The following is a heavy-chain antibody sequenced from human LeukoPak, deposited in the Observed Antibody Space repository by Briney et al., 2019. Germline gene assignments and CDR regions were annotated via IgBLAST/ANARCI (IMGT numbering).Heavy chain of an antibody. CDR3: ARDQEGYYDSSGYLRYFDL. CDR1: GGTFSSYA. D-gene: IGHD3-22*01. J-gene: IGHJ2*01. Sequence: SVTVSCKASGGTFSSYAISWVRQAPGQGLEWMGRIIPIFGTANYAQKFQGRVTITTDESTSTAYMELSSLRSEDTAVYYCARDQEGYYDSSGYLRYFDLWGRGTLVTVSS. CDR2: IIPIFGTA. V-gene: IGHV1-69*05.